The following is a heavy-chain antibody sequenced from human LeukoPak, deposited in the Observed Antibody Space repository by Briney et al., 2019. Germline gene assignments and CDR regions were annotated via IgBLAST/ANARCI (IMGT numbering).Heavy chain of an antibody. J-gene: IGHJ4*02. V-gene: IGHV1-24*01. CDR3: ATDHQWQLLGY. D-gene: IGHD1-26*01. Sequence: AAVKVSFKVSGNTLSELSMHWGRQAPGKGLEWMGGVDPEDDKNIYAQNFQGRVTMTDDTSTDTDYMELSNLRSEDTAVYYCATDHQWQLLGYWGQGTLVTVSS. CDR1: GNTLSELS. CDR2: VDPEDDKN.